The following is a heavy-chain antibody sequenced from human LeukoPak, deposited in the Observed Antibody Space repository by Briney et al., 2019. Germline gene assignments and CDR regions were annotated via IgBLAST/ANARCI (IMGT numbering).Heavy chain of an antibody. J-gene: IGHJ6*03. CDR3: ASSDGGNSVSMDV. CDR1: GYTFTSYD. Sequence: ASVKVSCKASGYTFTSYDINWVRQATGQGLEWMGIINPSGGSTSYAQKFQGRVTMTRDTSTSTVYMELSSLRSEDTAVYYCASSDGGNSVSMDVWGKGTTVTVSS. V-gene: IGHV1-46*01. D-gene: IGHD4-23*01. CDR2: INPSGGST.